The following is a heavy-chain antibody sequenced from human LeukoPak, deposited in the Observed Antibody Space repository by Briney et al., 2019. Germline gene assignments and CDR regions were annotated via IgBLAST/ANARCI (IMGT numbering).Heavy chain of an antibody. J-gene: IGHJ4*02. V-gene: IGHV3-48*04. D-gene: IGHD5-18*01. CDR2: ISSSSSTI. CDR1: GFTFSSYS. Sequence: GGSLRLSCAASGFTFSSYSMNWVRQAPGKGLEWVSYISSSSSTIYYADSVKGRFTISRDNAKNSLYLQMNSLRAEDTAVYYCAKDRGYSYGLFDYWGQGTLVTVSP. CDR3: AKDRGYSYGLFDY.